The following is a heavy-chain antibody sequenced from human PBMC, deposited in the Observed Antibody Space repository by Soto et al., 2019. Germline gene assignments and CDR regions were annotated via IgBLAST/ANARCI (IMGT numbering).Heavy chain of an antibody. Sequence: QVQLQESGPGLVKPSETLSLTCTVSGGSISSYYWSWIRQPAGKGLAWIGRIYTSGSTNYNPSLKSRVTMSVDTSKNQFSLKLSSVTAADTAVYYCAKNSGYDSHFDFWGQGTLVTVSS. CDR1: GGSISSYY. CDR2: IYTSGST. J-gene: IGHJ4*02. CDR3: AKNSGYDSHFDF. D-gene: IGHD5-12*01. V-gene: IGHV4-4*07.